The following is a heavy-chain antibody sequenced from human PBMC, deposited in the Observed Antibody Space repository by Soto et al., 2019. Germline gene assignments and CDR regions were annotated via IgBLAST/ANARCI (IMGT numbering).Heavy chain of an antibody. D-gene: IGHD2-8*01. J-gene: IGHJ5*02. CDR1: GYTLTRHC. Sequence: GASVKVSCKASGYTLTRHCISWGRQAPGQGLEWMGWISAYNGNTNYAQKLQGRVTMTTDTSTSTAYMELRSLRSDDTAVYYCARWALEYAEGSWFDPWGQGTLVTVSS. CDR3: ARWALEYAEGSWFDP. CDR2: ISAYNGNT. V-gene: IGHV1-18*01.